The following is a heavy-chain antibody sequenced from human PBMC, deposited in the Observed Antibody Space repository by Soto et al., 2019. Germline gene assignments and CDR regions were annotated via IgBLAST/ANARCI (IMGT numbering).Heavy chain of an antibody. CDR2: INTHGGGE. J-gene: IGHJ6*02. D-gene: IGHD2-21*01. V-gene: IGHV1-2*02. CDR3: ARDLRNYSLQHYYYYAMDV. Sequence: QVQLVQSGAEVKEPGASVRLSCKASGYNFNDFYIYWVRQAPGLGLECMGWINTHGGGESYDEKCRGRVTYTRARYLITGYMEASRLAPDDTAVYYCARDLRNYSLQHYYYYAMDVWGQGTTVTVSS. CDR1: GYNFNDFY.